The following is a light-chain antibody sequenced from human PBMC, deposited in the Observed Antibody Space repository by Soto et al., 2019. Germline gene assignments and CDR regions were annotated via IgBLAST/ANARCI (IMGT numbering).Light chain of an antibody. CDR2: STN. CDR3: AAWDDSLNGYV. CDR1: TSNIGSNT. V-gene: IGLV1-44*01. J-gene: IGLJ1*01. Sequence: QSVLTQPPSASGTPGQWVTIPCSGSTSNIGSNTVNWYQQLPGTAPKLLIYSTNQRPSGVPDRFSGSKSGTSASLAISGLQSEDEADYYCAAWDDSLNGYVFGTGTKLTVL.